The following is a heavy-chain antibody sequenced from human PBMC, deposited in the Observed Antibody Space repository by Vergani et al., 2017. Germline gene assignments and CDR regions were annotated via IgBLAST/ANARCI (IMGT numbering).Heavy chain of an antibody. Sequence: EVELVQSGPEMRKPGESLKISCKGSEYSFGNYWIGWLRQMPGKGLEWMGIIYPADSDTRYSLSFQGQVTISADKSISTAFLQWDSLKASDTALYYCARHTTYSDSWGQGTLVTVSS. CDR3: ARHTTYSDS. V-gene: IGHV5-51*01. CDR2: IYPADSDT. CDR1: EYSFGNYW. J-gene: IGHJ4*02. D-gene: IGHD1-1*01.